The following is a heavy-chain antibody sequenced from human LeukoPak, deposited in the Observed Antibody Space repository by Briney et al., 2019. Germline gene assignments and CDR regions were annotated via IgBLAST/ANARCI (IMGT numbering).Heavy chain of an antibody. D-gene: IGHD5-24*01. J-gene: IGHJ4*02. V-gene: IGHV4-4*09. CDR2: IYTSGST. Sequence: PSETLSLTCTVSGGSISSYYWSWIRQPPGKGLEWIGYIYTSGSTNYNPSLKSRVTISVDTSKNQFSLKLSSVTAAGTAVYYCARHGDGYNSQTSFDYWGQGTLVTVSS. CDR3: ARHGDGYNSQTSFDY. CDR1: GGSISSYY.